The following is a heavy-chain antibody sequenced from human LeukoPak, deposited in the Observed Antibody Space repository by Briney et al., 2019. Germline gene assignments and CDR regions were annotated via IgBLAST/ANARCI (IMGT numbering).Heavy chain of an antibody. J-gene: IGHJ4*02. D-gene: IGHD6-13*01. CDR3: AREGYSFDY. CDR2: ISYDGSNK. Sequence: PGRSLRLSCAASGFTFSSYAMHWVRQAPGKRLEWVAVISYDGSNKYYADSVKGRFTISRDNSKNTLYLQMNSLRAEDTAVYYCAREGYSFDYWGQGTLVTVSS. V-gene: IGHV3-30-3*01. CDR1: GFTFSSYA.